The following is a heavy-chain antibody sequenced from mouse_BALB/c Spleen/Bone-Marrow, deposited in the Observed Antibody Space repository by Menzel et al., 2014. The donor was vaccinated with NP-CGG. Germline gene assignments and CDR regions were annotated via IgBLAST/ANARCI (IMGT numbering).Heavy chain of an antibody. V-gene: IGHV2-6-7*01. CDR3: ARALYDYDDLYCAMDC. J-gene: IGHJ4*01. CDR2: IWGDGST. Sequence: QVQLKESGPGLVAPSQSLSITCTVSGFSLTGYGVNWVRQPPGKGLEWLGMIWGDGSTDYNSALKSRLSISKDNSKSQVFLKMNSLQTDDTARYYCARALYDYDDLYCAMDCWGQGTSVTVSS. D-gene: IGHD2-4*01. CDR1: GFSLTGYG.